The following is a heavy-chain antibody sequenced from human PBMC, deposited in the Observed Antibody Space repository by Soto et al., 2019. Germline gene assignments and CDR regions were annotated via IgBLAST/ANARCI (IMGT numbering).Heavy chain of an antibody. D-gene: IGHD4-17*01. Sequence: QVQLVESGGGVVQPGGSLRLSCAASGFTFGRHGMHWVRQAPGKGLEWVAVIGSDGRRASYADSVKGRFTISRDNGQNTPYLQMTSMRAEETAVYFCAGDDDYADHGLDSWGQGTLVTVSS. CDR3: AGDDDYADHGLDS. V-gene: IGHV3-33*01. J-gene: IGHJ4*02. CDR2: IGSDGRRA. CDR1: GFTFGRHG.